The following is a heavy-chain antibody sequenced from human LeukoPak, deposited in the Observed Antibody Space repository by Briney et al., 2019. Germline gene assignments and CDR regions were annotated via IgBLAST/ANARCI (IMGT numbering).Heavy chain of an antibody. CDR3: ARGYCRSTSCSNWFDP. CDR2: IYRSGST. J-gene: IGHJ5*02. D-gene: IGHD2-2*01. CDR1: GGSISSGGYS. V-gene: IGHV4-30-2*01. Sequence: SETLSLTCAVSGGSISSGGYSWSWIRQPPGKGLEWIGYIYRSGSTYYNPSLKSRVTISVDRSKNQFSLKLSSVTAADTAVYYCARGYCRSTSCSNWFDPWGQGTLVTVSS.